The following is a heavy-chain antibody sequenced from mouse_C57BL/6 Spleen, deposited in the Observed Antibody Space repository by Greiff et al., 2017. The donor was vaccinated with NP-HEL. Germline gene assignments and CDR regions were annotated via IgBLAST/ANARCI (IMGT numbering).Heavy chain of an antibody. J-gene: IGHJ4*01. D-gene: IGHD1-2*01. CDR1: GFSLPSYG. CDR3: ARRDYYGFYAMDY. Sequence: VQGVESGPGLVAPSQSLSITCTVSGFSLPSYGVDWVRQSPGKGLEWLGVIWGVGSTNYNSALKSRLSISKDNSKRQVFLKMNSLQTDDTAMYYCARRDYYGFYAMDYWGQGTSVTVSS. V-gene: IGHV2-6*01. CDR2: IWGVGST.